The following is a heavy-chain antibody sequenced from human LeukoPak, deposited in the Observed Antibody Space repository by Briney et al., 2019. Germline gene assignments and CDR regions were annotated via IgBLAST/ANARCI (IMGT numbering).Heavy chain of an antibody. Sequence: SADLPLPCTVSGGSISSYYWSWLRPPPGTGLEWIGYIYYCGSSKYNPPLKSRITLAVDTSKRQLSLNVRSVTAADTAVYYCARAEYYYAVGACELRGQGTVVTVSS. CDR1: GGSISSYY. CDR2: IYYCGSS. D-gene: IGHD3-10*01. J-gene: IGHJ3*01. CDR3: ARAEYYYAVGACEL. V-gene: IGHV4-59*01.